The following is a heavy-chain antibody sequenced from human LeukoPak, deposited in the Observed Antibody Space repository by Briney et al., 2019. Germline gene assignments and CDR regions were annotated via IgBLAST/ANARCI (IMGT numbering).Heavy chain of an antibody. CDR3: AGTVTLYYYYYIDV. Sequence: PSETLSLTCTVSGGSISSYYWSWIRQPPGKGLEWIGYIYTSGSTNYNPSLKSRVTISVDTSKNQFSLKLSSVTAADTAVYYCAGTVTLYYYYYIDVWGKGTTVTVSS. J-gene: IGHJ6*03. CDR1: GGSISSYY. CDR2: IYTSGST. D-gene: IGHD4-17*01. V-gene: IGHV4-4*09.